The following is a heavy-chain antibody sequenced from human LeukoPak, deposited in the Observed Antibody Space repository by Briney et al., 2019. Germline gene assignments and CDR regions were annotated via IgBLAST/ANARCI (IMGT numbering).Heavy chain of an antibody. J-gene: IGHJ5*02. CDR3: ARNGNYYDSSGFGNWFDP. V-gene: IGHV1-2*06. CDR2: INPNSGGT. Sequence: ASVKVSCKASGYTFTGYYMHWVRQAPGQGLEWMGRINPNSGGTNYAQKFQGRVTMTRDTSISTAYMELSRLRSDDTAVYYCARNGNYYDSSGFGNWFDPWGQGTLVTVSS. CDR1: GYTFTGYY. D-gene: IGHD3-22*01.